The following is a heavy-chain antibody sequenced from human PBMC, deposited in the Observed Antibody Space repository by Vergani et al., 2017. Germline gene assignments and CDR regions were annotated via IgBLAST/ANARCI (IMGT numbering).Heavy chain of an antibody. J-gene: IGHJ6*02. CDR2: IRSKANSYAT. D-gene: IGHD6-13*01. V-gene: IGHV3-73*01. CDR1: GFTFSSYA. CDR3: AKPTGYSSSSGTNYYYYYGMDV. Sequence: EVQLLESGGGLVQPGGSLRLSCAASGFTFSSYAMSWVRQASGKGLEWVGRIRSKANSYATAYAASVKGRFTISRDDSKNTLYLQMNSLRAEDTAVYYCAKPTGYSSSSGTNYYYYYGMDVWGQGTTVTVSS.